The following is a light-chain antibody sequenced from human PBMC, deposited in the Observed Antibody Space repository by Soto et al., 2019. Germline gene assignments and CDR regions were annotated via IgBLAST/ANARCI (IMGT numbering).Light chain of an antibody. J-gene: IGKJ1*01. CDR1: QSLRRS. CDR2: DAS. V-gene: IGKV3-15*01. Sequence: ETMMTQSPDTLSVSLGERATLSCRASQSLRRSLAWYQQKPGQAPRLLIYDASTRATGIPARFSGSGSGTDFTLNISGLQSEDFAVYYCQQYNNWPQTFGQGTKVEIK. CDR3: QQYNNWPQT.